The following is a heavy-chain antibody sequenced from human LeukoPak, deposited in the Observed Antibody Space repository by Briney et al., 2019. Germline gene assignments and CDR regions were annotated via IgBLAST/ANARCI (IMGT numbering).Heavy chain of an antibody. CDR2: INHSGST. V-gene: IGHV4-34*01. J-gene: IGHJ6*02. CDR1: GGSFSGYY. D-gene: IGHD1-7*01. Sequence: SETLSLTCAVYGGSFSGYYWSWIRQPSGKGLEWIGEINHSGSTNYNPSLKSRVTISVDTSKNQFSLKLSSVTAADTAVYYCARYSELVNYYYYYGMDVWGQGTTVTVSS. CDR3: ARYSELVNYYYYYGMDV.